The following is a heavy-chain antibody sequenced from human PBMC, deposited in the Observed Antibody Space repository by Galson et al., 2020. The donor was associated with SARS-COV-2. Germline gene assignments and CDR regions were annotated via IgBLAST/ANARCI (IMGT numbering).Heavy chain of an antibody. CDR3: VRLKGVTTADY. V-gene: IGHV4-39*01. CDR2: IYYSGSA. CDR1: ADSISSTGHY. J-gene: IGHJ4*02. D-gene: IGHD4-17*01. Sequence: TLSLTCTVSADSISSTGHYWGWIRQPPGKGLEWIGNIYYSGSAYYNPSLKSRVTVFVDTSKNQFSLNLDSVTAADTAAYYCVRLKGVTTADYWGQGTLVTVSS.